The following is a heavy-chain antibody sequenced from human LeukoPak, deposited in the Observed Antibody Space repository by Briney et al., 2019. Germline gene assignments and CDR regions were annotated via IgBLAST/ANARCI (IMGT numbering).Heavy chain of an antibody. CDR1: GYTFTGYY. J-gene: IGHJ4*02. CDR3: ARASAMGIAARGY. D-gene: IGHD6-13*01. Sequence: ASVKVSCKASGYTFTGYYMHWVRQAPGQGLEWMGWINPNSGGTNYAQKFQGRVTMTRDTSISTAYMELSRLRSDDTAVYYCARASAMGIAARGYWGQGTLVTVSS. CDR2: INPNSGGT. V-gene: IGHV1-2*02.